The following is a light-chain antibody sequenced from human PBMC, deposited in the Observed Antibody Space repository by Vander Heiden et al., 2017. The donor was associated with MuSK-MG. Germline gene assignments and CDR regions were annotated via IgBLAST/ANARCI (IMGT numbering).Light chain of an antibody. V-gene: IGKV1-6*01. CDR2: TTS. CDR3: LQDYNYPFT. CDR1: QGIGSY. J-gene: IGKJ3*01. Sequence: AVQMTQSPSSLSASVGDTVTITCRASQGIGSYLGWYQQKPGKAPKFLIYTTSTLQSGGPSRFSGRGSGTDFTLTITGLQPEDFATYYCLQDYNYPFTFGPGTKVDI.